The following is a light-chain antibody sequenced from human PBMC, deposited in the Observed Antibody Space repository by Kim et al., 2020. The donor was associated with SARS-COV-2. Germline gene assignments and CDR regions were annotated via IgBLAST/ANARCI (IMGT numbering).Light chain of an antibody. Sequence: GDRVTITCRASQSITTWLAWYQQKPGKAPKLLIYDASSLESGVPSRFSGSGSGTEFTLTISSLQPDEFATYYCQQYNSYPVTFGQGTKV. V-gene: IGKV1-5*01. CDR1: QSITTW. CDR2: DAS. J-gene: IGKJ1*01. CDR3: QQYNSYPVT.